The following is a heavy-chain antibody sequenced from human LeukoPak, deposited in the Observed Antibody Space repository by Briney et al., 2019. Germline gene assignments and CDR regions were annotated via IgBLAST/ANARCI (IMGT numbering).Heavy chain of an antibody. CDR2: IYYSGTT. Sequence: PSETLSLTCTVSGGSISGYYWSWIRQPPGKGLERIGYIYYSGTTSYNPSLRSRVTMSVDTSKNQFSLRLSSVTAADTAVYYCARMGAIAGASANPDHWGQGTLVTVSS. D-gene: IGHD4/OR15-4a*01. V-gene: IGHV4-59*01. CDR1: GGSISGYY. CDR3: ARMGAIAGASANPDH. J-gene: IGHJ4*02.